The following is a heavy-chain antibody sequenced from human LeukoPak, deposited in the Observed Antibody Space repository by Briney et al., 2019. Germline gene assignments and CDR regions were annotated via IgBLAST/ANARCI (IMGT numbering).Heavy chain of an antibody. CDR2: IRGGGEK. Sequence: GGSLRLSCAASGFTFSSYWMSWVRQAPGKGLEWVSSIRGGGEKFYADFVRGRFTLSRDDSTNTVYLQLNNLRVEDTAIYYCAKANWISDADAVWWGQGTLVTVSS. CDR1: GFTFSSYW. D-gene: IGHD2-2*03. V-gene: IGHV3-23*01. J-gene: IGHJ4*02. CDR3: AKANWISDADAVW.